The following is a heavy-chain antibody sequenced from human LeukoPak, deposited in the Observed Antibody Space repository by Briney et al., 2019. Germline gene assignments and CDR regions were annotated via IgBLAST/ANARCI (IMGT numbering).Heavy chain of an antibody. D-gene: IGHD1-1*01. CDR3: AKSLFTSATGTGRALHI. CDR1: RFSFSTYP. Sequence: PGRSLRLSCAASRFSFSTYPMGWVRQAPGKGLEWVSGISASGDVTFHADPVKGRFTISRDNSKNTLYQQMTSLRAEDTAEYYCAKSLFTSATGTGRALHIWGQGTMVTVSS. V-gene: IGHV3-23*01. J-gene: IGHJ3*02. CDR2: ISASGDVT.